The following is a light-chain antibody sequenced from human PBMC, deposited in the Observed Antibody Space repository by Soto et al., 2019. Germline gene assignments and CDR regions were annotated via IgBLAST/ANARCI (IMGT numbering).Light chain of an antibody. Sequence: QSALTQPASVSGSPGQSITISCTGTSSDVCGYNYVSWFQQHLGKAPKLIICEVSNRPSGFSNRFSGSKAGNTASLTISGLQAEDEADYYCSSYTSSSTYVFGTGTKVTVL. CDR2: EVS. J-gene: IGLJ1*01. V-gene: IGLV2-14*01. CDR3: SSYTSSSTYV. CDR1: SSDVCGYNY.